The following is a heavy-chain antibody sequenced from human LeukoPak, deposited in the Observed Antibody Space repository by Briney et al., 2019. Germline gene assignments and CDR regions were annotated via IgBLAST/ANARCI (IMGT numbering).Heavy chain of an antibody. J-gene: IGHJ4*02. CDR1: GYTFTSYG. D-gene: IGHD3-3*01. CDR3: ARDALYYDFWGGYQYYFDY. V-gene: IGHV1-18*01. Sequence: ASVKVSCKASGYTFTSYGISWVRQAPGQGLEWRGWISAYNGNTNYAQKLQGRVTMTTDTSTSTAYMELRSLRSDDTAVYYCARDALYYDFWGGYQYYFDYWGPGTLVAVSS. CDR2: ISAYNGNT.